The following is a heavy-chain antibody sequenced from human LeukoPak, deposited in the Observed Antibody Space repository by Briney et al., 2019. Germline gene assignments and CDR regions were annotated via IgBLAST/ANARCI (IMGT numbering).Heavy chain of an antibody. Sequence: GGSLRLSCAASGFTFSNYGMSWVRQAPGKGLEWVSDISGSGDFTYYADSVKGRFTISRGNSKNTLYLQMNSLRAEDTAVYFCAILGSTMSNYWGQGTLVTVSS. CDR2: ISGSGDFT. CDR1: GFTFSNYG. V-gene: IGHV3-23*01. CDR3: AILGSTMSNY. J-gene: IGHJ4*02. D-gene: IGHD5/OR15-5a*01.